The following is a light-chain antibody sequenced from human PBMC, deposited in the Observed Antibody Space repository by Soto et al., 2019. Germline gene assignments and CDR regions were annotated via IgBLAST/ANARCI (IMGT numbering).Light chain of an antibody. CDR2: QAS. Sequence: DLQMTQSPSTLPASVGDRVTITCRASQSISTWLAWYQQKPGKAPKVLIYQASSLESGVPSRFSGSGSGTEFTLTISDLQPDDFATYYCQQYYSYSPCTFGQGTKLEIK. CDR3: QQYYSYSPCT. V-gene: IGKV1-5*03. CDR1: QSISTW. J-gene: IGKJ2*02.